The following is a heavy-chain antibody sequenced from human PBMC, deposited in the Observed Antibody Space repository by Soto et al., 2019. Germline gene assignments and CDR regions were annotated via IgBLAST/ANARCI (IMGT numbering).Heavy chain of an antibody. Sequence: GESLNISCKGSGYSFTSYWISWVRQMPGKGLEWMGRIDPSDSYTNYSPSFQGHVTISADKSISTAYLQWSSLKASDTAMYYCARLVTTGGYYYYGMDVWGQGTTVTVSS. CDR1: GYSFTSYW. V-gene: IGHV5-10-1*01. J-gene: IGHJ6*02. D-gene: IGHD4-17*01. CDR2: IDPSDSYT. CDR3: ARLVTTGGYYYYGMDV.